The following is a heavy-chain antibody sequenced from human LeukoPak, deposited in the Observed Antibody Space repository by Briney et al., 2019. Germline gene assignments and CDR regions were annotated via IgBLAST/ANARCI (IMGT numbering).Heavy chain of an antibody. V-gene: IGHV3-30-3*01. CDR1: GFIFSDQA. J-gene: IGHJ6*02. Sequence: GGSLRLSCAASGFIFSDQAMHWVRQAPGKGLEWVATISYDGRDKHYGDSVKGRFTISRDNAKNTLYLQMNSLRAEDTAVYYCARELEPWYYYYGMDVWGQGTTVTVSS. D-gene: IGHD1-1*01. CDR3: ARELEPWYYYYGMDV. CDR2: ISYDGRDK.